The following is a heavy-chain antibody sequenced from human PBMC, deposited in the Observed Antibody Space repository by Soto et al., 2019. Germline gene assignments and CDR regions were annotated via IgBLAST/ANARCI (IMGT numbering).Heavy chain of an antibody. D-gene: IGHD3-10*01. CDR2: INSGGSNI. CDR3: ARDIRGAN. CDR1: GFTFTDHY. Sequence: QVQLVESGGGLVKPGGSLRLSCTASGFTFTDHYMTWIRQAPGKGLEWVSYINSGGSNIYYADSVRGGFTISRDNAKNSGDLQVSSLGAEDTAIYYCARDIRGANWGQGPLVIVSS. V-gene: IGHV3-11*01. J-gene: IGHJ4*02.